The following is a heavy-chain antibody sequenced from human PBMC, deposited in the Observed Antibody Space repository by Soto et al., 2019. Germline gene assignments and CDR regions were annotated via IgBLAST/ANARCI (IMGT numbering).Heavy chain of an antibody. Sequence: SETLSLTCTVSGGSIGSGGYCWSWVRQHPGEGLEWIGFMYDSGSTSYNPSLKSRATISVDTSTNQFSLQLTSVTAADTAVYYCARVNLDYVTGMDVWGQGTTVTVSS. CDR2: MYDSGST. D-gene: IGHD4-17*01. V-gene: IGHV4-31*03. CDR1: GGSIGSGGYC. J-gene: IGHJ6*02. CDR3: ARVNLDYVTGMDV.